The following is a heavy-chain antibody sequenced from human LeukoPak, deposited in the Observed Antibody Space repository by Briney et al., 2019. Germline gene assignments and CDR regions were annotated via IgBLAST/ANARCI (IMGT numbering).Heavy chain of an antibody. V-gene: IGHV3-23*01. D-gene: IGHD5-24*01. Sequence: GGSLRLSCAASGFTFNSYAVSWVRQAPGKGLECVSLISTGGGSTYYADSVKGRFTISRDNSKNTLYLQMNSLGAEDTAVYYCARGAGYNYPYYFDYWGQGTLVTVSS. CDR3: ARGAGYNYPYYFDY. J-gene: IGHJ4*02. CDR2: ISTGGGST. CDR1: GFTFNSYA.